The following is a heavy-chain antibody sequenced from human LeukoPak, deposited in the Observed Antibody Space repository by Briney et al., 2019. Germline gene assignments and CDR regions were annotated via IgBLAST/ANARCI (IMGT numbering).Heavy chain of an antibody. J-gene: IGHJ4*02. V-gene: IGHV3-48*03. D-gene: IGHD2-15*01. CDR3: AREGYCSGGSCVGYDY. CDR1: GFTFSSYE. Sequence: GGSLRLSCAASGFTFSSYEMNWVRQAPGKGLEWVSYISSSGSTIYYADSVKGRFTISRDNAKNSLYLQMNSLRVEDTAVYYCAREGYCSGGSCVGYDYWGQGILVTVSS. CDR2: ISSSGSTI.